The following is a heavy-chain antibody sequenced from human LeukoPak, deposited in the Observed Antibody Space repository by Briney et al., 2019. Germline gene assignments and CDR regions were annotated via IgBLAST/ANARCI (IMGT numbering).Heavy chain of an antibody. CDR1: GFTFSSYG. V-gene: IGHV3-30*18. Sequence: PGGSLRLSCAASGFTFSSYGMHWVRQAPGKGLEWVAVISYDGSNKYYADSVKGRFTISRDNSKNTLFLQMNSLRAEDTAVYYCAKNRNWNDVVFDYWGQGTLVTVSS. CDR2: ISYDGSNK. D-gene: IGHD1-1*01. J-gene: IGHJ4*02. CDR3: AKNRNWNDVVFDY.